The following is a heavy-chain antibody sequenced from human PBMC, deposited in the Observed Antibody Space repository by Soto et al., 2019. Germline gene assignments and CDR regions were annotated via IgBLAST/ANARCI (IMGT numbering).Heavy chain of an antibody. Sequence: GGSLRLSCAASGFTFSNYTMSWVRQAPGTGLEWVSGISRSGDNTYYADSVKGRFAISRDDAKNTVYLQMNSLGADDTAVYYCASEYGSGSYGYYYGMDVWGQGTTVTVSS. CDR2: ISRSGDNT. CDR3: ASEYGSGSYGYYYGMDV. D-gene: IGHD3-10*01. V-gene: IGHV3-23*01. J-gene: IGHJ6*02. CDR1: GFTFSNYT.